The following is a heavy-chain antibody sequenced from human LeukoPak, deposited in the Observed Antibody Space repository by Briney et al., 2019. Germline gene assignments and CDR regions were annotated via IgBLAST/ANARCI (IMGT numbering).Heavy chain of an antibody. CDR1: GFTFRIHA. Sequence: GGSLRLSCAASGFTFRIHAMSWVRQAPGKGLEWVLTIGSGDDLHYADSVKGRFTVSRDDPQNTLYLQMNSLRAEDAAIYYCAKDATPGNSVYDHFDYWGQGTLVTVSS. J-gene: IGHJ4*02. CDR3: AKDATPGNSVYDHFDY. V-gene: IGHV3-23*01. CDR2: IGSGDDL. D-gene: IGHD5/OR15-5a*01.